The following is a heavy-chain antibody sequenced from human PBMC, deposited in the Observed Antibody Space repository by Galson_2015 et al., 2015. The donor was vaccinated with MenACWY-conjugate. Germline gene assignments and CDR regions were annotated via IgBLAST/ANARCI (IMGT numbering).Heavy chain of an antibody. D-gene: IGHD4-23*01. CDR3: ARRSARLTLGAFDI. CDR1: GGSISGYY. Sequence: ETLSLTCTFSGGSISGYYWSWIRQPPGTRLEWIGYISYSGSTHYNPSLNNRVTVSADTSKNQFSLNVNSVTAADTALYYCARRSARLTLGAFDIWGQGTMVTVSS. V-gene: IGHV4-59*08. CDR2: ISYSGST. J-gene: IGHJ3*02.